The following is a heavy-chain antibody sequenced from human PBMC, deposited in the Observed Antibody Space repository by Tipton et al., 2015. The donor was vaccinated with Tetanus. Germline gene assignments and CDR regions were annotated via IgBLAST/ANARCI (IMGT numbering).Heavy chain of an antibody. D-gene: IGHD5-18*01. Sequence: SLRLSCAASGFTFSSYDMHWVRQATGKGLEWVSAIGTAGDTYYPGSVKGRFTISRENAKNSLYLQMNSLRAGDTAVYYCARAVEKVDTAMPMSYYYYYGMDVWGQGTTVTVSS. J-gene: IGHJ6*02. CDR2: IGTAGDT. CDR3: ARAVEKVDTAMPMSYYYYYGMDV. CDR1: GFTFSSYD. V-gene: IGHV3-13*01.